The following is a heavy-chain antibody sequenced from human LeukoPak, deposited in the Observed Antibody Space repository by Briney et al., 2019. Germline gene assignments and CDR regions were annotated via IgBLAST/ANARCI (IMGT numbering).Heavy chain of an antibody. CDR2: IYYSGST. J-gene: IGHJ3*02. Sequence: PSETLSLTCAVSGGSISSGGYSWSWIRQPPGKGLEWIGYIYYSGSTYYNPSLKSRVTISVDTSKNQFSLKLSSVTAADTAVYYCARGIRTNGVRIPGNDAFDIWGQGTMVTVSS. D-gene: IGHD2-8*01. V-gene: IGHV4-30-4*07. CDR1: GGSISSGGYS. CDR3: ARGIRTNGVRIPGNDAFDI.